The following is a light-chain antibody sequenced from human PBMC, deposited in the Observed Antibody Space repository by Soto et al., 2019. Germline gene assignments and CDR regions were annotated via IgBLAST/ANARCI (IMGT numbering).Light chain of an antibody. CDR3: QTWGTGTVV. CDR1: SGHSSYA. J-gene: IGLJ2*01. V-gene: IGLV4-69*01. Sequence: QLVLTQSPSASASLGASVKLTCTLSSGHSSYAIAWHQQKPEKGPRYLMKLNSDGSHSKGDGIPDRFSGSSSGAERYLIISSLQSEDEADYYCQTWGTGTVVFGGGTKVTVL. CDR2: LNSDGSH.